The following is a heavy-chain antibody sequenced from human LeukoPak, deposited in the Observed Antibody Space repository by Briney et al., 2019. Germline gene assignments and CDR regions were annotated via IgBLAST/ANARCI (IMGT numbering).Heavy chain of an antibody. J-gene: IGHJ4*02. CDR3: AKDPTNDYGDYRDSFG. V-gene: IGHV3-9*01. CDR2: ISWNSGSI. D-gene: IGHD4-17*01. Sequence: PGGSLRLSCAASGFTFDDYAMHWVRQAPGKGLEWVSGISWNSGSIGYADSVKGRFTISRDNAKNSLYLQMNSLRAEDTAVYYCAKDPTNDYGDYRDSFGWGQGTLVTVSS. CDR1: GFTFDDYA.